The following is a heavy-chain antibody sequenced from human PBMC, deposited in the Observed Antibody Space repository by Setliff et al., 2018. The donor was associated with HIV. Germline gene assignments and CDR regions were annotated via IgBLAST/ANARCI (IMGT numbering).Heavy chain of an antibody. CDR3: ARQTWEYYDTLTGYYRSPKNFDS. Sequence: PSETLSLTCTVPGGSINRSNYYWGWIRQPPGKGLEWIGTISYTGSTYYDPSLKSRVTISLDMSKNQFFLKLSSVTAPDTAIYYCARQTWEYYDTLTGYYRSPKNFDSWGQGTLVTVSS. D-gene: IGHD3-9*01. J-gene: IGHJ4*02. V-gene: IGHV4-39*01. CDR1: GGSINRSNYY. CDR2: ISYTGST.